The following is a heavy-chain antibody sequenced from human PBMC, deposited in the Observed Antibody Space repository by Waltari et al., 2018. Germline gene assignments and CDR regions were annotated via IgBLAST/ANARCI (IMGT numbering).Heavy chain of an antibody. Sequence: QVQLQESGPGLVKPSGTLSLTCAVSGGSISSSNWWSWVRQPPGKGLEWIGEIYHSGSTNYNPPLKSRVTRSVDKSKNQFSLKLSSVTAADTAVYYCARDKSPRGFCSGGSCYWFDPWGQGTLVTVSS. V-gene: IGHV4-4*02. J-gene: IGHJ5*02. CDR3: ARDKSPRGFCSGGSCYWFDP. CDR1: GGSISSSNW. CDR2: IYHSGST. D-gene: IGHD2-15*01.